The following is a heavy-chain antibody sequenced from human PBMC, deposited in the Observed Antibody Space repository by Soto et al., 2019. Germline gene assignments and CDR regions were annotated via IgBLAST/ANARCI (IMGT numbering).Heavy chain of an antibody. CDR2: ISSSTST. V-gene: IGHV4-39*01. CDR3: ARPWWDYGARPPFDD. J-gene: IGHJ4*02. D-gene: IGHD4-17*01. Sequence: LQLQESGPGLVKPSETLSLTCAGSGGSISGTTYFLGWIRQPPVKGLELIASISSSTSTYNNPSLQCRVTMSVETFKNQFSPYLGSVTSADTAVYVCARPWWDYGARPPFDDWGQGTMVTVSS. CDR1: GGSISGTTYF.